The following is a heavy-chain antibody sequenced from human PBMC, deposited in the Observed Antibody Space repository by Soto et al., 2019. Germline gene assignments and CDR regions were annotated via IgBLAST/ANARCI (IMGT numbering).Heavy chain of an antibody. CDR1: GGSISNYY. V-gene: IGHV4-59*08. Sequence: PSETLSLTCTVSGGSISNYYWSWIRQPPGKGLEWIGYIYYSGSTNYNPSLKSRVTISVDTSKNQFSLKLTSVTAAETAVYYCARQSISMVRLGAFDIWGHGTMVTVSS. CDR2: IYYSGST. J-gene: IGHJ3*02. D-gene: IGHD3-10*01. CDR3: ARQSISMVRLGAFDI.